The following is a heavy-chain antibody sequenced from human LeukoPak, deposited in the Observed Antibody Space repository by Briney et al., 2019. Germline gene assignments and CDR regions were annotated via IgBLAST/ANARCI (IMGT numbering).Heavy chain of an antibody. J-gene: IGHJ4*02. Sequence: SQTLSLTCTVSGGSISSGGYYWSWIRQHPGKGLEWIGYIYYSGSTYYNPSLKSRVTISVDTFKNQFSLKLSSVTAADTAVYYCARGRPHYDILTGYYPTNYFDYWGQGTLVTVSS. D-gene: IGHD3-9*01. CDR1: GGSISSGGYY. CDR2: IYYSGST. CDR3: ARGRPHYDILTGYYPTNYFDY. V-gene: IGHV4-31*03.